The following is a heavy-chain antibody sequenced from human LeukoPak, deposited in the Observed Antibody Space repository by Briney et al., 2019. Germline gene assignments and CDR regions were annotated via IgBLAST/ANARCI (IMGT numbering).Heavy chain of an antibody. V-gene: IGHV3-48*01. Sequence: GGSLRLSCAASGFTFSSYSMNWVRQAPGKGLEWVSYISSSSSTIYYADSVKGRFTISRDNAKNSLYLQMNSLRAEDTAVYYCARDRGMVRGVMRSFDYWGQGTLVTVSS. CDR2: ISSSSSTI. D-gene: IGHD3-10*01. J-gene: IGHJ4*02. CDR1: GFTFSSYS. CDR3: ARDRGMVRGVMRSFDY.